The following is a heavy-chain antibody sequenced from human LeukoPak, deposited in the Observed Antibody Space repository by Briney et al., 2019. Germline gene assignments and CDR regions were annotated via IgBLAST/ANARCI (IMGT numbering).Heavy chain of an antibody. CDR1: GGSISSSNW. V-gene: IGHV4-4*02. D-gene: IGHD5-12*01. J-gene: IGHJ2*01. CDR2: IYHSGST. Sequence: KSSETLSLTCAVSGGSISSSNWWSWVRQPPGKGLEWIGEIYHSGSTNYNPSLKSRVTISLDKSKNQFSLNLSSVTAADTAVYYCARQGYSGYDYRWYFDLWGRGTLVTVSS. CDR3: ARQGYSGYDYRWYFDL.